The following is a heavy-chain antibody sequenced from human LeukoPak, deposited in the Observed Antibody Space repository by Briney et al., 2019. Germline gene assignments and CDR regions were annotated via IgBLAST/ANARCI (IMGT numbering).Heavy chain of an antibody. J-gene: IGHJ6*02. D-gene: IGHD3-16*01. Sequence: PGGSLRLSCAASGFTFSSYAMSWVRQAPGKGLEWVSAISGSGGSTYYADPVKGRFTISRDNSENTLYLQMNSLRAEDTAVYYCAKQLGAYYYYGMDVWGQGTTVTVSS. V-gene: IGHV3-23*01. CDR2: ISGSGGST. CDR1: GFTFSSYA. CDR3: AKQLGAYYYYGMDV.